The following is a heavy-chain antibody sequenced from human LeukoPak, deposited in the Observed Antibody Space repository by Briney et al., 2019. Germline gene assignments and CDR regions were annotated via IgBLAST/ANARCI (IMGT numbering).Heavy chain of an antibody. CDR2: LSYDETYK. Sequence: PGGSLRLSCAASGFTFSSYWMSWVRQAPGKGLEWVALLSYDETYKNHADSVKGRFTISRDNSKNTLYLQMDSLRVEDTALYYCVREGGPDVGPTGAFDYWGQGTLVTVSS. V-gene: IGHV3-30*03. CDR1: GFTFSSYW. D-gene: IGHD1-1*01. J-gene: IGHJ4*02. CDR3: VREGGPDVGPTGAFDY.